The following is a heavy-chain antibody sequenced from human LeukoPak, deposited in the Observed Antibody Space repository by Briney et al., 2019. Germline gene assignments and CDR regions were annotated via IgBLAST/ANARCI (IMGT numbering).Heavy chain of an antibody. CDR1: GGSISSGGYY. Sequence: PSETLSLTCTVSGGSISSGGYYWSWIRQPPGTGLEWIGHIYHSGSTYYNPSLKSQVTISVDRSNNQFSLRLSSVTAADTAVYYCASSSFMTIFGVPYYFDYWGQGTLVTVSS. V-gene: IGHV4-30-2*01. CDR3: ASSSFMTIFGVPYYFDY. CDR2: IYHSGST. J-gene: IGHJ4*02. D-gene: IGHD3-3*01.